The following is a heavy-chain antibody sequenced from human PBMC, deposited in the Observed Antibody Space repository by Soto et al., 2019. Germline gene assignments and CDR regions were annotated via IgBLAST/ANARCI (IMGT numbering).Heavy chain of an antibody. CDR3: AKYYMVTTSYYYFYGLDV. D-gene: IGHD2-21*02. J-gene: IGHJ6*02. V-gene: IGHV3-23*01. CDR2: ISGSGSSR. CDR1: GFPFSNYA. Sequence: EVQLLQSGGGFVQPGGSLRLSCEAAGFPFSNYAMSCVRQAPGKGLEWVSTISGSGSSRYTADSVRGRFIISRDNSRNTLSLQMNGLRAEDTAIYYCAKYYMVTTSYYYFYGLDVWGQGTAVAVSS.